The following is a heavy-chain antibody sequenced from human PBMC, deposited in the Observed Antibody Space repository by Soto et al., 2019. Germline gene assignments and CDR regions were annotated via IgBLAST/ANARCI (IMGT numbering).Heavy chain of an antibody. CDR2: IYPRGGTT. CDR1: GYNFTSHY. D-gene: IGHD4-17*01. CDR3: ARDRRVMTTVTMLYYGMDV. J-gene: IGHJ6*02. Sequence: ASVKVSCKASGYNFTSHYMHWVRQAPGQGLESMGIIYPRGGTTIYAQKLQGRVTMTTDTSTSTAYMELRSLRSDDTAVYYCARDRRVMTTVTMLYYGMDVWGQGTTVTVSS. V-gene: IGHV1-46*01.